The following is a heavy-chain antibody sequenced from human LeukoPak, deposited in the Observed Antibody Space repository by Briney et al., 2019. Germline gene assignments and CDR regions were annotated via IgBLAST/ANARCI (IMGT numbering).Heavy chain of an antibody. D-gene: IGHD3-16*01. Sequence: SETLSLTCTVSGGSISSYYWSWIRQPPGKGLEWIGYIFYSGGTNYNPSLKSRVTMSVDTSKTQFSLKLSSVTAADTAVYYCARGVGLHVYYFDYWGQGSLVAVSS. J-gene: IGHJ4*02. CDR1: GGSISSYY. V-gene: IGHV4-59*01. CDR3: ARGVGLHVYYFDY. CDR2: IFYSGGT.